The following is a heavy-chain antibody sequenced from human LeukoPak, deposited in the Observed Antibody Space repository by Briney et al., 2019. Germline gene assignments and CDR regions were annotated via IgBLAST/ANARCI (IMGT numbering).Heavy chain of an antibody. J-gene: IGHJ4*02. Sequence: GGSPTPTSATPGFALSQFPVHWVRQAPGKRLEWVAFISHDGGNKKYGDSVKGRFTISRDNSKNTVYLQMNSLRPEDTALYYCARDKSYFGSGNYHYFDSWGQGALVIVSS. CDR3: ARDKSYFGSGNYHYFDS. D-gene: IGHD3-10*01. CDR2: ISHDGGNK. V-gene: IGHV3-30*03. CDR1: GFALSQFP.